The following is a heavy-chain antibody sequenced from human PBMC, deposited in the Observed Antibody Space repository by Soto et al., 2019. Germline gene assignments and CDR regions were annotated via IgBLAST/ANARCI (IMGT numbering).Heavy chain of an antibody. J-gene: IGHJ6*02. Sequence: QVQLVQSGAEVKKPRASVKVSCKASGYTFTGYYMHWVRQAPGQGLEWMGWINPNSGGTNYAQKFQGWVTMTRDTSISTAYMELSRLRSDDTAVYYCARVSGYCSGGSCYYYGMDVWGQGTTVTVSS. CDR3: ARVSGYCSGGSCYYYGMDV. CDR2: INPNSGGT. D-gene: IGHD2-15*01. CDR1: GYTFTGYY. V-gene: IGHV1-2*04.